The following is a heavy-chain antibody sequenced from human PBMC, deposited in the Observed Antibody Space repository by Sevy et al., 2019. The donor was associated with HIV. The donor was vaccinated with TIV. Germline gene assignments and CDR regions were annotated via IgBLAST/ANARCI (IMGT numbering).Heavy chain of an antibody. J-gene: IGHJ5*02. CDR2: IYKGVST. V-gene: IGHV4-61*03. D-gene: IGHD1-1*01. CDR3: ATNQGYPGDWFDP. Sequence: SETLSLTCSVSGGSVNSGVSYWSGIRQSPGKGREWIAYIYKGVSTNYNPSLKSRVTISVDTSKNHFSLKLSSVTAADTAVYYCATNQGYPGDWFDPWGQGTPVTVSS. CDR1: GGSVNSGVSY.